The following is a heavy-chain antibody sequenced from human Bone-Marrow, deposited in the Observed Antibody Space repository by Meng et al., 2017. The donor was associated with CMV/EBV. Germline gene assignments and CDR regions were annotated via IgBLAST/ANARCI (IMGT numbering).Heavy chain of an antibody. CDR2: INHSGST. CDR3: ARGLGYEGQQLVLAGFDY. D-gene: IGHD6-13*01. J-gene: IGHJ4*02. CDR1: SFSDYD. Sequence: SFSDYDWTWIRQPPGKGLEWIGEINHSGSTNYNPSLKSRVTISVDTSKNQFSLKLSSVTAADTAVYYCARGLGYEGQQLVLAGFDYWGQGTLVTVSS. V-gene: IGHV4-34*01.